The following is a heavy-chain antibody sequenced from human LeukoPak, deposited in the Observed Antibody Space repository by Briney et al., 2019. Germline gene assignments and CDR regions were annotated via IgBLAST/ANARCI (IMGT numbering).Heavy chain of an antibody. Sequence: GGSLRLSCAASGFTFSSYAMSWVRQAPGKGLEWVSGISGSGGSTYYADSVKGRFTISRDNSKNTLYLQMNSLRAEDTAVYYCATFTYYYGSGSYFPGYWGQGTLVTVSS. D-gene: IGHD3-10*01. CDR1: GFTFSSYA. J-gene: IGHJ4*02. CDR3: ATFTYYYGSGSYFPGY. CDR2: ISGSGGST. V-gene: IGHV3-23*01.